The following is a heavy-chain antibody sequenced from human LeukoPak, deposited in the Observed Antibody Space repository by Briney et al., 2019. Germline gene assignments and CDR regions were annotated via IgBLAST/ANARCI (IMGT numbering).Heavy chain of an antibody. Sequence: GGSLRLSCAASGFTFRNHWMSWVRQAPGKGLEYVANINLDGSEKYYVDSVKGRFTISRDNAKNSLYLQMNSLRAEDTAVYYCAELGITMIGGVWGKGTTVTISS. J-gene: IGHJ6*04. CDR3: AELGITMIGGV. V-gene: IGHV3-7*01. D-gene: IGHD3-10*02. CDR2: INLDGSEK. CDR1: GFTFRNHW.